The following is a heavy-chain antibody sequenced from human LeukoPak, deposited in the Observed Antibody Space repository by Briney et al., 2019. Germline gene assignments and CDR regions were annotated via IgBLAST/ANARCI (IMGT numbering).Heavy chain of an antibody. CDR3: ARAGGYDILTGYSLGYDWFDP. J-gene: IGHJ5*02. V-gene: IGHV3-30*04. CDR1: GFTFSSYA. D-gene: IGHD3-9*01. Sequence: GRSLRLSCAASGFTFSSYAMHWVRQAPGKGLEWVAVISYDGSNKYYADSVKGRFTISRDNSKNTLYLQMNSLRAEDTAVYYCARAGGYDILTGYSLGYDWFDPWGQGTLVTVSS. CDR2: ISYDGSNK.